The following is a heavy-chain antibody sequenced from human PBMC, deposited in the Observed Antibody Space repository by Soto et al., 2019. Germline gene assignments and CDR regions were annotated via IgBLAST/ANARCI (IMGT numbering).Heavy chain of an antibody. CDR2: IYYSGST. V-gene: IGHV4-59*08. CDR3: ARHPTYYGSGSYHVDY. D-gene: IGHD3-10*01. Sequence: SETLSLTCTVSGGSISSYYWSWIRQPPGKGLEWIGYIYYSGSTNYNPSLKSRVTISVDTSKNQFSLKLSSVTAADTAVYYCARHPTYYGSGSYHVDYWGQGTLVTVSS. J-gene: IGHJ4*02. CDR1: GGSISSYY.